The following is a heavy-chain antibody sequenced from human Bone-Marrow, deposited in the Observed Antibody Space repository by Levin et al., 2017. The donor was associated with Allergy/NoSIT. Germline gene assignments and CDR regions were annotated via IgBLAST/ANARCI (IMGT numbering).Heavy chain of an antibody. CDR1: GFTFSSFA. CDR3: AREDSAAAISFDS. CDR2: IFYDGGNK. D-gene: IGHD6-25*01. J-gene: IGHJ4*02. V-gene: IGHV3-30*04. Sequence: GESLKISCAASGFTFSSFAMHWVRQAPGKGLEWVAIIFYDGGNKFYADSVKGRFTVSRDNSKNTLYLEMNSLRDDDSAVYYCAREDSAAAISFDSWGQGTLVTVSS.